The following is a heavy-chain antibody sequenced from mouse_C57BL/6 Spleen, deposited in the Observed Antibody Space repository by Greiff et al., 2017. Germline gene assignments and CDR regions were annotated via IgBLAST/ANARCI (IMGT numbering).Heavy chain of an antibody. CDR3: AREGTIYYGYDWFAY. CDR1: GYSITSGYY. V-gene: IGHV3-6*01. D-gene: IGHD2-2*01. Sequence: EVKLQESGPGLVKPSQSLSLTCSVTGYSITSGYYWNWIRQFPGNKLEWMGYISYDGSNNYNPSLKNRISITRDTSKNQFFLKLNSVTTEDTATYYCAREGTIYYGYDWFAYWGQGTLVTVSA. CDR2: ISYDGSN. J-gene: IGHJ3*01.